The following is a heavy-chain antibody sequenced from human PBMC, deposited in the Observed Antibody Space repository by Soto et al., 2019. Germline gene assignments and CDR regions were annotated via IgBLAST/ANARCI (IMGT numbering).Heavy chain of an antibody. D-gene: IGHD5-12*01. CDR3: ARDEYGYGDSYDS. J-gene: IGHJ4*02. Sequence: PSEPPPLTCIVSGVSISAYHWSWIRQPAGEGLXWIXRMXXSXXXXXNXXLKSRVSMSVDTSKNHFSLKVSSVTAAETAVYYCARDEYGYGDSYDSWGQGTLVTVSS. CDR2: MXXSXXX. V-gene: IGHV4-4*07. CDR1: GVSISAYH.